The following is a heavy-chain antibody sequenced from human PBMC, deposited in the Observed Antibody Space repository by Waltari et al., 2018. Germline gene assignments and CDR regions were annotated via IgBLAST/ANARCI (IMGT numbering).Heavy chain of an antibody. CDR1: GVTFRSYA. J-gene: IGHJ4*02. D-gene: IGHD3-3*01. CDR2: ISGSGGST. V-gene: IGHV3-23*01. CDR3: ATRTLRFLEPDY. Sequence: EVQLLESGVGLVQPGGSLGLSCSASGVTFRSYAMSWVRQAPGKGLEWVSAISGSGGSTYYADSVKGRFTISRDNSKNTLYLQMNSLRAEDTAVYYCATRTLRFLEPDYWGQGTLVTVSS.